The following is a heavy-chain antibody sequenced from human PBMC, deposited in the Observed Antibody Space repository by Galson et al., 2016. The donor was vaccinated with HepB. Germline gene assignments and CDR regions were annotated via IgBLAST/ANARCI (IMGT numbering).Heavy chain of an antibody. CDR2: IYYTDDT. CDR1: GDSISSTNYY. CDR3: ATGIVVAGKMYYYYMDV. V-gene: IGHV4-39*01. J-gene: IGHJ6*03. D-gene: IGHD6-19*01. Sequence: SETLSLTCTVSGDSISSTNYYWGWLRQTPEKGLEWIGSIYYTDDTYYNPSLKSRVAMSVDRSKNQFSLRLDSVAAADTGVYYCATGIVVAGKMYYYYMDVWGKGTTVTVSS.